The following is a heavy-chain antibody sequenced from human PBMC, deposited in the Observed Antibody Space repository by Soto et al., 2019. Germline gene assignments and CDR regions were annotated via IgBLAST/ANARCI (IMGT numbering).Heavy chain of an antibody. J-gene: IGHJ6*02. D-gene: IGHD2-15*01. CDR1: GFTFSDYY. CDR2: ISSSSSYT. Sequence: GGSXRLSCAASGFTFSDYYMSWIRQAPGKGLEWVSYISSSSSYTNYADSVKGRFTISRDNAKNSLYLQMNSLRAEDTAVYYCARYDVVVVAAAYYYYGMDVWGQGTTVTVSS. V-gene: IGHV3-11*06. CDR3: ARYDVVVVAAAYYYYGMDV.